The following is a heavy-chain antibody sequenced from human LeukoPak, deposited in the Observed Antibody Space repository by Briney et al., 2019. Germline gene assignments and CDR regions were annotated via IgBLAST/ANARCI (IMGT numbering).Heavy chain of an antibody. Sequence: PSETLSLTCTVSGGSISSGDYYWSWIRQPPGKGLEWIGYIYYSGSTYYNPSLKSRVTISVDTSKNQFSLKLSSVTAADTAVYYCARARGMVTDFDYWGQGTLVTVSS. J-gene: IGHJ4*02. D-gene: IGHD2-21*02. CDR2: IYYSGST. CDR1: GGSISSGDYY. CDR3: ARARGMVTDFDY. V-gene: IGHV4-30-4*08.